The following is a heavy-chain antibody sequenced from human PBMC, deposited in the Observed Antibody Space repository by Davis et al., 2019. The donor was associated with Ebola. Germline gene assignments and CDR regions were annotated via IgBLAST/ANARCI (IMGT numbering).Heavy chain of an antibody. CDR3: AREKVLMVYEDYYYYYGMDV. CDR1: GGTFSSYA. CDR2: INPSGGST. D-gene: IGHD2-8*01. J-gene: IGHJ6*02. Sequence: ASVKVSCKASGGTFSSYAISWVRQAPGQGLEWMGIINPSGGSTSYAQKFQGRVTMTRDTSTSTVYMELSSLRSEDTAVYYCAREKVLMVYEDYYYYYGMDVWGQGTTVTVSS. V-gene: IGHV1-46*01.